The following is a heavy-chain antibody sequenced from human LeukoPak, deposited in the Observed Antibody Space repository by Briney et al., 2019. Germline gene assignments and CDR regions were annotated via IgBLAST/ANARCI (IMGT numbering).Heavy chain of an antibody. CDR3: ARWGSIAVARFDY. V-gene: IGHV4-59*01. D-gene: IGHD6-6*01. CDR2: IYYTGST. CDR1: GGSISNYY. Sequence: PSETLSLTCTVSGGSISNYYWSWIRQPPGKGLEWIGYIYYTGSTNYNPSLTSRVNISVDTSKNQFSLSLTSVTAADTAAYYCARWGSIAVARFDYWGQGTLVTVSS. J-gene: IGHJ4*02.